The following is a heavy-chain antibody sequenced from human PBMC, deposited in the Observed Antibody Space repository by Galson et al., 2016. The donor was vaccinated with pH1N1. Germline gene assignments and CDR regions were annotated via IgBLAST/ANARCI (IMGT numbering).Heavy chain of an antibody. V-gene: IGHV2-70*04. CDR3: ARMGVASGGRYYCGMEV. CDR2: IDWDDEK. Sequence: PALVKPTQTLKLTCTFSGFSLSTFGVRVSWIRQSPGKAQEWLARIDWDDEKFYSPSLKTRLTISKDTSKDQVVLTMTNMDPVDTGTYYCARMGVASGGRYYCGMEVGGQGTTVNVSS. J-gene: IGHJ6*02. CDR1: GFSLSTFGVR. D-gene: IGHD3-10*01.